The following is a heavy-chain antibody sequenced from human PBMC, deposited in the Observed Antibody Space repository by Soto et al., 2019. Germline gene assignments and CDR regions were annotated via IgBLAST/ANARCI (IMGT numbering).Heavy chain of an antibody. CDR2: ISSSSIYI. V-gene: IGHV3-21*02. CDR1: GFTFSNYN. Sequence: EVQLVESGGGLVKPGGSLRLSSAASGFTFSNYNMNWVRQAPGKGLEWVSSISSSSIYIYYADSVKGRFTISRDNAKNSLFLQLNSLRAEDTAVYYCAKTSGYSGGWSTFDYWGQGTLVTVSP. CDR3: AKTSGYSGGWSTFDY. D-gene: IGHD6-19*01. J-gene: IGHJ4*02.